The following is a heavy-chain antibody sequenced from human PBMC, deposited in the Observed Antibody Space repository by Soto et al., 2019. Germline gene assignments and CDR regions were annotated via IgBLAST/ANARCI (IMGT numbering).Heavy chain of an antibody. D-gene: IGHD4-17*01. CDR2: MHPYSGNT. V-gene: IGHV1-8*01. CDR3: AREQDYVDYGDY. Sequence: QVQLVQSGAEVKKPGASVKVSCKASGYTFPSYHISWVRQATGQGLEWMGWMHPYSGNTAYAQKFQGRLTMTTNSSISTAYMELSSLTSEDTAVYYCAREQDYVDYGDYWGQGTLVTVSS. J-gene: IGHJ4*02. CDR1: GYTFPSYH.